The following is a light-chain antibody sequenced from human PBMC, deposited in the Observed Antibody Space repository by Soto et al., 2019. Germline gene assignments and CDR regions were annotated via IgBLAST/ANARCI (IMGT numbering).Light chain of an antibody. CDR1: QSISRN. CDR2: AAS. CDR3: QQSYTTASIT. V-gene: IGKV1-39*01. Sequence: DIQMTQSPSSLSASVGDRVTITCRASQSISRNLNWYQHKPGKAPKLLIYAASSLQNGVQSRFSGGGSGTEFTLSISSLHPEDFGTYYCQQSYTTASITFGQGTRLEIK. J-gene: IGKJ5*01.